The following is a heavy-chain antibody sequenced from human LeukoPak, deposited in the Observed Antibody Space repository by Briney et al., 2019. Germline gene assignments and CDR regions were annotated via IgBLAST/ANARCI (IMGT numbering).Heavy chain of an antibody. CDR3: ARERDGGNPGYYYFDY. CDR1: GGSFSGYY. CDR2: INHSGST. J-gene: IGHJ4*02. D-gene: IGHD4-23*01. V-gene: IGHV4-34*01. Sequence: SETLSLTCAVYGGSFSGYYWSWIRRPPGKGLEWIGEINHSGSTNYNPSLKSRVTISVDTSKNQFSLKLSSVTAADTAVYYCARERDGGNPGYYYFDYWGQGTLVTVSS.